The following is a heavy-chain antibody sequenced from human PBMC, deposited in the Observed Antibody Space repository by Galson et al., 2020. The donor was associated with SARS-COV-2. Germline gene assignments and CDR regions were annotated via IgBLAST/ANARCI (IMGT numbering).Heavy chain of an antibody. CDR3: ARYGGRSSATGGDYFDF. CDR1: GFPLTTSGMR. V-gene: IGHV2-70*04. CDR2: IDWDGDK. Sequence: SGPTLVKPTQTLTLTCTFSGFPLTTSGMRVSWIRQPPGKALEWLARIDWDGDKFYSTSLKSRLTISKDTSKNQVVLSMTNMDPVDTATYYCARYGGRSSATGGDYFDFWGQGTLVTVSS. J-gene: IGHJ4*02. D-gene: IGHD2-15*01.